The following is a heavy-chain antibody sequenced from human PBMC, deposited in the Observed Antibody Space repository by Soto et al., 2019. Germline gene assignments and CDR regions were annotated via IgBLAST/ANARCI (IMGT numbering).Heavy chain of an antibody. D-gene: IGHD4-17*01. Sequence: QITLKESGPTLVKPTQTLTLTCTFSGFSLSTSGVGVGWIRQPPGKALEWLALIYWDDDKRYSPSLKSRLTITXXTXKSXVVLTMTNMDPVDTATYYCAHRPTTVTKKGVYFDYWGQGTLVTVSS. CDR3: AHRPTTVTKKGVYFDY. CDR2: IYWDDDK. V-gene: IGHV2-5*02. J-gene: IGHJ4*02. CDR1: GFSLSTSGVG.